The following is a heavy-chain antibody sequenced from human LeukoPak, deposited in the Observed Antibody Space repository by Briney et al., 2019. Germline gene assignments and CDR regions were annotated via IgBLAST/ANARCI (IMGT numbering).Heavy chain of an antibody. V-gene: IGHV3-49*03. CDR2: IRSKAYGGTT. Sequence: GGSLRPSCTASGFTFGGYAMSWFRQAPGKGLEWVGFIRSKAYGGTTEYAASVKGRFTISRDDSKSIAYLQMNSLKTEDTAVYYCTRERGPYYDFWSGQTPPDYWGQGTLVTVSS. CDR3: TRERGPYYDFWSGQTPPDY. CDR1: GFTFGGYA. D-gene: IGHD3-3*01. J-gene: IGHJ4*02.